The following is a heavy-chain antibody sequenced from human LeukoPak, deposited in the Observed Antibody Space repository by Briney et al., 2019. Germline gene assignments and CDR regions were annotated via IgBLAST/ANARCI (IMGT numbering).Heavy chain of an antibody. Sequence: GGSLRLSCAASGLTFSNFGMTWVRQAPGKGLEWVSTISSTGDNTYYAHSVKGRFTISRDNSKNTLYLQMNSLRADDTAIYYCARDRWFGDWGQGTLVTVSS. D-gene: IGHD3-10*01. CDR2: ISSTGDNT. CDR3: ARDRWFGD. V-gene: IGHV3-23*01. J-gene: IGHJ4*02. CDR1: GLTFSNFG.